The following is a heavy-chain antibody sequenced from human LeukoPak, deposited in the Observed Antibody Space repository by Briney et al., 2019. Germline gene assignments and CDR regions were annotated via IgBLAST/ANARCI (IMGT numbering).Heavy chain of an antibody. CDR2: IKAKIDGTI. Sequence: PGGSLRLSCAASGFTFTDAWMTWVRQAPGKGLEWVGRIKAKIDGTIDYAAPVKGRFTISRDDSKNAVYLQMNTLKTDDTAIYYCVWSGFNWFGTWGQGTLVTVSS. V-gene: IGHV3-15*01. CDR3: VWSGFNWFGT. D-gene: IGHD3-3*01. CDR1: GFTFTDAW. J-gene: IGHJ5*02.